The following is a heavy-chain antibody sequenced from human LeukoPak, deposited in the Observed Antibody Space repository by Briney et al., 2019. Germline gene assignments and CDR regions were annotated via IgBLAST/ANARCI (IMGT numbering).Heavy chain of an antibody. D-gene: IGHD3-9*01. CDR3: ARDSSFDWLLPDY. CDR2: IKQDGSEK. CDR1: GFTFSSYG. Sequence: GGSLRLSCAASGFTFSSYGMSWVRQAPGKGLEWVANIKQDGSEKYYVDSVKGRFTISRDKAKKSLYVQMKSLRAEDTAVYYCARDSSFDWLLPDYWGQGTLVTVSS. J-gene: IGHJ4*02. V-gene: IGHV3-7*01.